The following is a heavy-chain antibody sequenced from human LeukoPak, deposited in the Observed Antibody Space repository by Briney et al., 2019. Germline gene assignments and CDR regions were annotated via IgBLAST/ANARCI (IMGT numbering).Heavy chain of an antibody. Sequence: ASVKVSCKASGYTFTTYDINRVRQAPGQGLEWMGWMNPVSGDTAYAQKFQGRVTLSRNTSTDTAYMELSSLRSEDTAIYFCARRFSYAADFDYWGQGTLVTVSS. CDR3: ARRFSYAADFDY. J-gene: IGHJ4*02. CDR1: GYTFTTYD. D-gene: IGHD2-2*01. V-gene: IGHV1-8*01. CDR2: MNPVSGDT.